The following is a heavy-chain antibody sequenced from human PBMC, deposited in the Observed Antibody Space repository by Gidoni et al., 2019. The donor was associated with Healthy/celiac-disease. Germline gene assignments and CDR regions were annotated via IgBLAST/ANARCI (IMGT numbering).Heavy chain of an antibody. CDR1: GFPFSSYA. CDR3: AKLNPYGDYAGPRHG. Sequence: EVQLLESGGGLVQPGGSLRLSCAASGFPFSSYAMGWVRQAPGKGLVWVLGISGSGGSTYYADSGKGRFTISRDNAKNTLYLQMNSLRAEDTAVYYCAKLNPYGDYAGPRHGWGQGTLVTVSS. V-gene: IGHV3-23*01. CDR2: ISGSGGST. D-gene: IGHD4-17*01. J-gene: IGHJ4*02.